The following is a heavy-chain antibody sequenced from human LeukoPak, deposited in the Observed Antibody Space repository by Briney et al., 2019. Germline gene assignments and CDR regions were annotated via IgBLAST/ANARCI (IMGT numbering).Heavy chain of an antibody. D-gene: IGHD2-15*01. J-gene: IGHJ4*02. CDR1: GYTFTGYY. V-gene: IGHV1-2*06. Sequence: VASVTVSCKASGYTFTGYYMHWVRQAPGQGLEWMGRINPNSGGTNYAQKFQGRVTMTRDTSISTAYMELSRLTSDDTAVYYCARVSHKGLVVVADDYWGQGTLVTVSS. CDR3: ARVSHKGLVVVADDY. CDR2: INPNSGGT.